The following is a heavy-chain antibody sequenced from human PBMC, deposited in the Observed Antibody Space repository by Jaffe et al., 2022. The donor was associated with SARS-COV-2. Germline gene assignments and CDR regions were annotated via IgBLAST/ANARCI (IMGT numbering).Heavy chain of an antibody. D-gene: IGHD3-3*01. CDR2: INNNGGST. J-gene: IGHJ3*02. V-gene: IGHV3-64*01. CDR1: GFTFSSYS. CDR3: ARIGPTSALDI. Sequence: EVQLVESGGGLVQPGGSLRLSCAASGFTFSSYSMHWVRQAPGKGLEYVSAINNNGGSTYYANFVKGRFTISRDNSKNTLYLQMGSLGAEDMAVYYCARIGPTSALDIWGQGTMVTVSS.